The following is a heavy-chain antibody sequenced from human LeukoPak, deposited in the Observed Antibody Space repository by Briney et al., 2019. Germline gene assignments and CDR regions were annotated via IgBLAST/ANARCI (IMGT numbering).Heavy chain of an antibody. CDR2: ISDIGGI. D-gene: IGHD2-8*02. V-gene: IGHV4-59*08. J-gene: IGHJ4*02. CDR3: AGHHPRNTVGF. Sequence: PSETLSLTCTVSGGSISSYYWSWIRQPPGKGLEWIAYISDIGGINYNPSLKSRVTISLDTSKNQFSLKLSSVTAADTAVYYCAGHHPRNTVGFWGQGTLVTVSS. CDR1: GGSISSYY.